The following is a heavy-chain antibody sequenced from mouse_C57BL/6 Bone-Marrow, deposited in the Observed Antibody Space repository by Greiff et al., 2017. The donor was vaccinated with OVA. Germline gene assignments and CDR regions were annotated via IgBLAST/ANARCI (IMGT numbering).Heavy chain of an antibody. CDR3: ARRTVVAPFAY. V-gene: IGHV1-81*01. J-gene: IGHJ3*01. Sequence: QVQLQQSGAELARPGASVKLSCKVSGYTFTSYGISWVKQRTGQGLEWIGEIYPRSGNTYYNEKFKGKATLTADKSSSTAYMELRSLTSEDSAVYFCARRTVVAPFAYWGQGTLVTVSA. CDR1: GYTFTSYG. D-gene: IGHD1-1*01. CDR2: IYPRSGNT.